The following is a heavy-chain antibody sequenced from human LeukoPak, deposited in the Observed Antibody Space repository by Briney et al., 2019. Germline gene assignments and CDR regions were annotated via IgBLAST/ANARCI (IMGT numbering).Heavy chain of an antibody. CDR3: ARLLRVNCSGGSCYTGWFDP. V-gene: IGHV4-39*01. Sequence: SETLSLTCTVSGGSISSGGYYWGWIRQPPGKGLEWIGSIYYSGSTYYNPSLKSRVTISVDTSKNQFSLKLSSVTAADTAVYYCARLLRVNCSGGSCYTGWFDPWGQGTLVTVSS. D-gene: IGHD2-15*01. CDR2: IYYSGST. J-gene: IGHJ5*02. CDR1: GGSISSGGYY.